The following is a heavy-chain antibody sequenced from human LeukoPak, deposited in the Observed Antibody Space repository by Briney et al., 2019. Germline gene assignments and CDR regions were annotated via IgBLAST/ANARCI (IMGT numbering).Heavy chain of an antibody. V-gene: IGHV1-2*06. D-gene: IGHD2-8*01. CDR1: GYTFTDYY. Sequence: ASVKVSCNASGYTFTDYYMHWVRQAPGQGLEWMGRIKPNSGDTNYAQKFQGRVTMTRDTSINTAYMELSRLKSDDTAVYYCARGVQTTGVFDYWGQGTLVTVSS. CDR3: ARGVQTTGVFDY. CDR2: IKPNSGDT. J-gene: IGHJ4*02.